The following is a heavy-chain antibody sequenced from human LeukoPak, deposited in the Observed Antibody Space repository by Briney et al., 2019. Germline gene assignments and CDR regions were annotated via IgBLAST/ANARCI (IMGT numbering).Heavy chain of an antibody. Sequence: SETLSLTCAVSGGSISSSNWWSWVRQPPGKGLEWIGEIYHSGSTYYNPSLKSRVTISVDTSKNQFSLKLSSVTAADTAVYYCAREIGNEVAFDIWGQGTMVTVSS. J-gene: IGHJ3*02. CDR1: GGSISSSNW. CDR3: AREIGNEVAFDI. CDR2: IYHSGST. V-gene: IGHV4-4*02. D-gene: IGHD1-1*01.